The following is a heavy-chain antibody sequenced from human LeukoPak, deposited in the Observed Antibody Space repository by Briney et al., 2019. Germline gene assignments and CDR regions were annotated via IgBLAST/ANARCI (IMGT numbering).Heavy chain of an antibody. Sequence: ASVKVSCKASGYTFTGYYMHWVRQAPGQGLEWMGRINPNSGGTNYAQKFQGRVTITADKSTSTAYMELSSLRSEDTAVYYCARVTGIAAAGPFDYWGQGTLVTVSS. V-gene: IGHV1-2*06. CDR2: INPNSGGT. CDR1: GYTFTGYY. CDR3: ARVTGIAAAGPFDY. J-gene: IGHJ4*02. D-gene: IGHD6-13*01.